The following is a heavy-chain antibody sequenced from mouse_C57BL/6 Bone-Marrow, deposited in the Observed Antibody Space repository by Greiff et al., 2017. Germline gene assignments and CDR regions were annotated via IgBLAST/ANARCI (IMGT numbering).Heavy chain of an antibody. CDR3: ARRYSNIDAMDY. V-gene: IGHV1-82*01. J-gene: IGHJ4*01. Sequence: VQLQQSGPELVKPGASVKISCKASGYAFSSSWLNWVKQRPGKGLEWIGRIYPGDGDTNYKGKFKGKATLTADKSSSTAYMQLSSLTSEDSAVDFCARRYSNIDAMDYWGQGTSVTVSS. CDR2: IYPGDGDT. D-gene: IGHD2-5*01. CDR1: GYAFSSSW.